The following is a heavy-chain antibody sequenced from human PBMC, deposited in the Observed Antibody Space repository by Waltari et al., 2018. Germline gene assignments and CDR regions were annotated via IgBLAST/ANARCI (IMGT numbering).Heavy chain of an antibody. CDR3: ARQYYYDSSGYQNWFDP. V-gene: IGHV5-51*01. CDR1: GYSFTSYW. Sequence: EVQLVQSGAEVKKPGESLKISCKGSGYSFTSYWIGWVRQRPGKGLEWVGIIYPGDSDTRYSPSFQGQFTISADKSISTAYLQWSSLKASDTAMYYCARQYYYDSSGYQNWFDPWGQGTLVTVSS. D-gene: IGHD3-22*01. J-gene: IGHJ5*02. CDR2: IYPGDSDT.